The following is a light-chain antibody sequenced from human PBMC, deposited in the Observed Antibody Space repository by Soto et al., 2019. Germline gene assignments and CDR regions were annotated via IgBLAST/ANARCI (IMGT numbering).Light chain of an antibody. CDR1: SSDVGGYNY. V-gene: IGLV2-14*01. Sequence: QSVLTQPASVSGSPGQSITISCTGTSSDVGGYNYVSWYQQHPGKAPKLMIYEVSNRPSGVSNRFSGSKSGNTASLTLSGLQAEDEADYYCTSYTTSSTLVFGTGTKLTVL. CDR2: EVS. J-gene: IGLJ1*01. CDR3: TSYTTSSTLV.